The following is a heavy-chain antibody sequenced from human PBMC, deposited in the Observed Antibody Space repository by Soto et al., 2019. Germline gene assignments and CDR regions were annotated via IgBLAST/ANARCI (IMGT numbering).Heavy chain of an antibody. CDR2: ISGYNGNT. Sequence: ASVKVSCKTSGYTFINYGINWVRQAPGQGLEWMGWISGYNGNTNYAQTVQGRVTMTTDTSTGTVYMELRGLKSDDTAIYYCSRFIMVGGWFDPNYYHGMDVWGQGTTVTVS. D-gene: IGHD6-19*01. CDR3: SRFIMVGGWFDPNYYHGMDV. J-gene: IGHJ6*02. CDR1: GYTFINYG. V-gene: IGHV1-18*01.